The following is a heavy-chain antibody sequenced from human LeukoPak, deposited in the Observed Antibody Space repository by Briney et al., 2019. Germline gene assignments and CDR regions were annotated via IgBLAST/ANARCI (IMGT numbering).Heavy chain of an antibody. CDR2: IYHSGST. J-gene: IGHJ6*03. V-gene: IGHV4-38-2*02. CDR3: ARVVGDFSPTDYYYYMDV. CDR1: GYSISSGYY. D-gene: IGHD2-21*02. Sequence: SETLSLTCTVSGYSISSGYYWGWSRQPPGKGLEWIGSIYHSGSTYYNPSLKSRVTISVDTSKNQFSLKLSSVTAADTAVYYCARVVGDFSPTDYYYYMDVWGKGTTVTVSS.